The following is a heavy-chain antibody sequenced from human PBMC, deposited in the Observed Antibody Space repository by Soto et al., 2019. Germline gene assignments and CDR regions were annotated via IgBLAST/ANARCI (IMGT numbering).Heavy chain of an antibody. CDR2: MSYDGSDT. D-gene: IGHD3-9*01. CDR1: GFIFSNNG. J-gene: IGHJ4*02. Sequence: QVQLVESGGGVVQPGRSLRLSCVGSGFIFSNNGMHWVRQTPGKGLEWVAFMSYDGSDTFYADSVKGRFTISRDNSKNTVYLQMDSLRAEDTAMYFCARDVGLDSDDFFAYWGQGTQVTVSS. V-gene: IGHV3-33*08. CDR3: ARDVGLDSDDFFAY.